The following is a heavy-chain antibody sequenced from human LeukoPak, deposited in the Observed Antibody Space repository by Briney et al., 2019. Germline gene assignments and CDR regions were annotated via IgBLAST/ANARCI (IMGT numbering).Heavy chain of an antibody. Sequence: SETLSLTCTVSGGSISSYYWSWIRQPPGKGLEWIGYIYYSGSTNYNPSLKSRVTISVDTSKNQFSLKLSSVTAADTAVYYCARDLGGLDTAMVTAFDIWGQGTMVTVSS. V-gene: IGHV4-59*01. CDR3: ARDLGGLDTAMVTAFDI. CDR2: IYYSGST. D-gene: IGHD5-18*01. CDR1: GGSISSYY. J-gene: IGHJ3*02.